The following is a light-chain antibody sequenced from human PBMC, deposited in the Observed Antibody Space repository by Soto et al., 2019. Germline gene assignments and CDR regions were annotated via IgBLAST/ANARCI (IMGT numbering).Light chain of an antibody. CDR1: QSIRTY. CDR2: NAS. V-gene: IGKV3-11*01. CDR3: HRRSNWPRT. J-gene: IGKJ4*01. Sequence: EIVLTQSPATLSLFPGERATLSCRASQSIRTYLAWYQQKPGQAPRLLISNASNRATGIPARFSGSGSGTDFSLTISSLEAEDFAVYYCHRRSNWPRTFGGGTKVEIK.